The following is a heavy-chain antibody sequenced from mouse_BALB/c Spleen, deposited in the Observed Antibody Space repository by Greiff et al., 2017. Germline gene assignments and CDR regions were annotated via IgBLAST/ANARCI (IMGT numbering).Heavy chain of an antibody. CDR1: GYAFTNYL. V-gene: IGHV1-54*01. J-gene: IGHJ4*01. D-gene: IGHD2-4*01. CDR3: ARSGDYDAYAMDY. CDR2: INPGSGGT. Sequence: VQLQESGAELVRPGTSVKVSCKASGYAFTNYLIEWVKQRPGQGLEWIGVINPGSGGTNYNEKFKGKATLTADKSSSTAYMQLSSLTSDDSAVYFCARSGDYDAYAMDYWGQGTSVTVSS.